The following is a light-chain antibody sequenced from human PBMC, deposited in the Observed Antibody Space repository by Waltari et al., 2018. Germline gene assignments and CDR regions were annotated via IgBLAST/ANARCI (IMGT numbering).Light chain of an antibody. J-gene: IGKJ4*01. Sequence: TCRASQDISRLLAWYQQKPGKAPKFLIYAASNLQSGVPSRFSGTGSGTDFTLTISSLQPEDFATYYCQQSNSLPLTFGGGTKVEIK. V-gene: IGKV1-12*01. CDR1: QDISRL. CDR3: QQSNSLPLT. CDR2: AAS.